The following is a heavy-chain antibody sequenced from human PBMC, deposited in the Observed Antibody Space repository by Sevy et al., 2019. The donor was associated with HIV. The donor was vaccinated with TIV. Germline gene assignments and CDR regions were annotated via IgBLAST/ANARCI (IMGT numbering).Heavy chain of an antibody. D-gene: IGHD3-10*01. CDR2: ISSGSSYI. CDR3: ARGDYYGSLYYFDY. J-gene: IGHJ4*02. CDR1: GFTFSNYF. Sequence: GGSLRLSCAAPGFTFSNYFINWVRQAPGKGLEWVSSISSGSSYIFYADSVKGRFTISRDNAKNSLYLHMNSLRAEDTAVYYCARGDYYGSLYYFDYWGPGTLVTVSS. V-gene: IGHV3-21*01.